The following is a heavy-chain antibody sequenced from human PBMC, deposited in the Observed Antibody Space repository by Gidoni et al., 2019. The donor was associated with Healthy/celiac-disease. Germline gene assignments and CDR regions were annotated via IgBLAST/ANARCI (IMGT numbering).Heavy chain of an antibody. Sequence: QVQLVQSGAEVKKPGASVNASRKASGYTFTGYIMHWVRQAPGQGLEWMGWINPNSGGTNYAQKFQGRVTMTRDTSISTAYMELSRLRSDDTAVYYCARDKGYSNPQRRYWFDPWGQGTLVTVSS. CDR3: ARDKGYSNPQRRYWFDP. CDR1: GYTFTGYI. J-gene: IGHJ5*02. CDR2: INPNSGGT. D-gene: IGHD4-4*01. V-gene: IGHV1-2*02.